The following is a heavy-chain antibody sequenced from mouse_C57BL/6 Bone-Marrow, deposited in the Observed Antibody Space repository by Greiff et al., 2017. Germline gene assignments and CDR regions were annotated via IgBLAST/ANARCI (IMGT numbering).Heavy chain of an antibody. Sequence: EVQLQESGPGLAKPSQTLSLTCSVTGYSITSDYWNWIRKFPGNKLEYMGYISYSGGTSYNPSLKSRISITTDTTKTHSSLQLHSVRTEDTATYYCARGAPYGNYAMDYWGQGTSVTVSS. CDR2: ISYSGGT. CDR3: ARGAPYGNYAMDY. J-gene: IGHJ4*01. D-gene: IGHD2-1*01. V-gene: IGHV3-8*01. CDR1: GYSITSDY.